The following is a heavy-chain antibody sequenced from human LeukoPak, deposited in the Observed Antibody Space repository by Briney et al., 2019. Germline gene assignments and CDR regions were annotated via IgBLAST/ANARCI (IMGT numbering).Heavy chain of an antibody. CDR2: ISAYNGNT. J-gene: IGHJ6*02. CDR3: ARDLEDIVVVPAADYYYYYYAMDV. D-gene: IGHD2-2*01. V-gene: IGHV1-18*01. CDR1: GYTFTSYG. Sequence: ASVKVSCKASGYTFTSYGISWVRQAPGQGLEWMGWISAYNGNTNYAQKLQGRVTMTTDTSTSTAYMELRSLRSDDTAVYYCARDLEDIVVVPAADYYYYYYAMDVWGQGTTVTVSS.